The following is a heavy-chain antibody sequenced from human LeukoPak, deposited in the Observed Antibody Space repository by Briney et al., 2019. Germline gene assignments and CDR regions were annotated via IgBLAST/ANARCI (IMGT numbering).Heavy chain of an antibody. J-gene: IGHJ4*02. CDR1: GFTFSSYS. CDR3: ARVYCSSTSCRVGYYFDY. D-gene: IGHD2-2*01. CDR2: ISSSSSYI. V-gene: IGHV3-21*01. Sequence: GGSLRLSCAASGFTFSSYSMNWVRQAPGKWLEWVSSISSSSSYIYYADSVKGRFTISRDNAKNSLYLQMNSLRAEDTAVYYCARVYCSSTSCRVGYYFDYWGQGTLVTVSS.